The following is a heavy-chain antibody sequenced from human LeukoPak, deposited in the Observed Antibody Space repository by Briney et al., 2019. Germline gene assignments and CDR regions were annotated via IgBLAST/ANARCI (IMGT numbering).Heavy chain of an antibody. CDR3: ARDKSGWQGYYYYMDV. Sequence: GGSLRLSCAASGFTFSSYSMNWVRQAPGKGLQWVSSISSSSSYIYYADSVKGRFTISRDNAKNSLYLQMNSLRAEDTAVYYCARDKSGWQGYYYYMDVWGKGTTVTVSS. V-gene: IGHV3-21*01. CDR1: GFTFSSYS. CDR2: ISSSSSYI. D-gene: IGHD6-19*01. J-gene: IGHJ6*03.